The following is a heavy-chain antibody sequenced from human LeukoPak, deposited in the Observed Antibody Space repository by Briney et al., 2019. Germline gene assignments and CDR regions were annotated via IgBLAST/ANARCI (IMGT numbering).Heavy chain of an antibody. CDR2: IYYSGST. CDR3: ARLGPYDILTGYYEYYFDY. D-gene: IGHD3-9*01. J-gene: IGHJ4*02. V-gene: IGHV4-39*01. Sequence: SETLSLTCTVSGGSISSSSYYWGWIRQPPGKGLEWIGSIYYSGSTYYNPSLKSRVTISVDTSKNRFSLKLSSVTAADTAVYYCARLGPYDILTGYYEYYFDYWGQGTLVTVSS. CDR1: GGSISSSSYY.